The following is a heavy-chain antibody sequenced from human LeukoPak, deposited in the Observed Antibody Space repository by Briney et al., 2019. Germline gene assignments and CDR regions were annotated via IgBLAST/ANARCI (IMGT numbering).Heavy chain of an antibody. V-gene: IGHV3-21*01. D-gene: IGHD5-18*01. CDR3: ARDLSGIAGYTYGRGIDY. J-gene: IGHJ4*02. CDR1: GFTFTNYT. CDR2: ISSSSSYL. Sequence: GGSLRLSCAASGFTFTNYTMNWVRQAPGKGLEWVSSISSSSSYLYYADSVKGRFTISRDNAKTSLYLQMNSLRAEDTAVYYCARDLSGIAGYTYGRGIDYWGQGTLVTVSS.